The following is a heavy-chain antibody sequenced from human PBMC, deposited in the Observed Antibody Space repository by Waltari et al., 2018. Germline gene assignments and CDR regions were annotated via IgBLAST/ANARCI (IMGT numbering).Heavy chain of an antibody. CDR1: GGSISSGSYY. CDR2: IYTSGST. V-gene: IGHV4-61*09. D-gene: IGHD4-17*01. J-gene: IGHJ4*02. CDR3: ARLSGEAIDY. Sequence: QVQLQESGPGLVKPSQTLSLTCTVSGGSISSGSYYWSWIRQPAGKGLEWIGYIYTSGSTNYNPSLKSRVTISVDTSKNQFSLKLSSVTAADTAVYYCARLSGEAIDYWGQGTLVTVSS.